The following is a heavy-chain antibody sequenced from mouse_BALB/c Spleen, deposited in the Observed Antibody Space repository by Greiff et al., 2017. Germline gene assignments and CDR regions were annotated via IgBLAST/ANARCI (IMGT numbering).Heavy chain of an antibody. Sequence: DVQLVESGGGLVQPGGSLRLSCATSGFTFTDYYMSWVRQPPGKALEWLGFIRNKANGYTTEYSASVKGRFTISRDNSQSILYLQMNTLRAEDSATYYCARDEGNYDYWGQGTTLTVSS. V-gene: IGHV7-3*02. CDR1: GFTFTDYY. D-gene: IGHD2-1*01. J-gene: IGHJ2*01. CDR2: IRNKANGYTT. CDR3: ARDEGNYDY.